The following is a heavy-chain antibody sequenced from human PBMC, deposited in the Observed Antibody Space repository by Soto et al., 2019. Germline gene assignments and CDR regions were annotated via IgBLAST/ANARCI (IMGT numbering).Heavy chain of an antibody. CDR2: IIPIFGTA. Sequence: SVKVSCKASGGTFSSYAISWVRQAPGQGLEWMGGIIPIFGTANYAQKFQGRVTITADESTSTAYMELSSLRSEDTAVYYCATYYYGSGSYSLTLDYWGQGTLVTVSS. CDR1: GGTFSSYA. D-gene: IGHD3-10*01. CDR3: ATYYYGSGSYSLTLDY. J-gene: IGHJ4*02. V-gene: IGHV1-69*13.